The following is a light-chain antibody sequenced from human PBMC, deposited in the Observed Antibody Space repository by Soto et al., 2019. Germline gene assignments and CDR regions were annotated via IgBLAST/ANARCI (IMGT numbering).Light chain of an antibody. J-gene: IGLJ1*01. CDR2: DVS. CDR3: SSYTSSSTLYV. Sequence: QSVLTQPASVSGSPGQSITIFCTGTSSDVGGYNYVSWYQQHPGKAPKLMIYDVSNRPSGVSNRFSGSKSGNTASLTISGLQAEDDADYYCSSYTSSSTLYVFGTGTKVTVL. V-gene: IGLV2-14*01. CDR1: SSDVGGYNY.